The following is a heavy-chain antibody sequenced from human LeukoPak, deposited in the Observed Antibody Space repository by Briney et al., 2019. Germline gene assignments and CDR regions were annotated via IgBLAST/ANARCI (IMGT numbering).Heavy chain of an antibody. V-gene: IGHV1-18*01. D-gene: IGHD3-22*01. CDR3: ARDFLDDSSGHSNQESAGY. Sequence: ASVKVSCKASGYTFTSYGISWVRQAPGQGLEWMGWISAYNGNTNYAQKLQGRVTMTTDTSTSTAYMELRSLRSDDTAVYYCARDFLDDSSGHSNQESAGYWGQGTLVTVSS. CDR2: ISAYNGNT. CDR1: GYTFTSYG. J-gene: IGHJ4*02.